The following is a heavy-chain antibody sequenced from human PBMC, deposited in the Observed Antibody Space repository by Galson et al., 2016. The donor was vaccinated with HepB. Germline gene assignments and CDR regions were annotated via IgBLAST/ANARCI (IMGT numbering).Heavy chain of an antibody. V-gene: IGHV3-30*18. J-gene: IGHJ4*02. CDR1: GFTFSSYA. D-gene: IGHD3-9*01. CDR2: ISYDGSHK. CDR3: AKNDILAGYSAFDY. Sequence: SLRLSCAASGFTFSSYAMHWVRQAPGKGLEWVAVISYDGSHKYYAASVKGRFTISRDKSKNTLSLQMNSLRAEGTAVYYCAKNDILAGYSAFDYWGQGTLVTASS.